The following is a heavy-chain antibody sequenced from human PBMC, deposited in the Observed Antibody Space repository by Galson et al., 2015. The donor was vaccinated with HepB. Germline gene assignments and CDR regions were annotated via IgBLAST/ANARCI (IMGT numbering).Heavy chain of an antibody. V-gene: IGHV1-18*04. D-gene: IGHD5-24*01. CDR2: INAYNGNT. J-gene: IGHJ4*02. CDR1: GYIFTSYS. CDR3: ARGDGYNYYFDY. Sequence: QSGAEVKKPGASVKVSCKASGYIFTSYSISWVRQAPGQGLEWMGRINAYNGNTNYAQKFQGRVTMTTDTSTSTAYMELRSLGYDDTAVYYCARGDGYNYYFDYWGQGTLVTVSS.